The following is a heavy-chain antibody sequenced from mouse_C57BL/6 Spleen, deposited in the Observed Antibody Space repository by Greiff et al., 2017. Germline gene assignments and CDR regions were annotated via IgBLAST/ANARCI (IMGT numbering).Heavy chain of an antibody. V-gene: IGHV3-6*01. D-gene: IGHD1-1*01. CDR3: ARADYGSSPWFAY. CDR1: GYSITSGYY. CDR2: RSYDGSN. Sequence: EVKLQESGPGLVKPSQSLSLTCSVTGYSITSGYYWNWIRQFPGNKLEWMGYRSYDGSNNYNPSLKNRISITRDTSKNQFFLKLNSVTTEDTATYYCARADYGSSPWFAYWGQGTLVTVSA. J-gene: IGHJ3*01.